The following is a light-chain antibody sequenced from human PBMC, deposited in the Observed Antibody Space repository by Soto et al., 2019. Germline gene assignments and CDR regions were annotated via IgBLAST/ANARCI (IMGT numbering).Light chain of an antibody. CDR3: SSYAGRYNFYV. J-gene: IGLJ1*01. CDR2: PVS. Sequence: ALTKHHSAYGSPAVSVPISCTGTRRDVAGHHFVSWYQHHPVKAVPAKTYPVSKPPSVVPDRHSPSRPGNTACLTVSGIQAEDEADYYCSSYAGRYNFYVFGTGTKV. CDR1: RRDVAGHHF. V-gene: IGLV2-8*01.